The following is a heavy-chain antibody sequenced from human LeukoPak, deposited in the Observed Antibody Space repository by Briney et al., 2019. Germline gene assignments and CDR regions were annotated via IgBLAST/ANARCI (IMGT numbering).Heavy chain of an antibody. D-gene: IGHD3-10*01. J-gene: IGHJ4*02. Sequence: GGSLRLSCAASGFTFSSYSMNWVRQAPGKGLEWVTFIRFDGSNKYYADSVKGRFTISRDNSKNTLYLQMNNLRAEDTAVYYCAKGPGVVRTRKSPTIDYCGQGALVTVYS. V-gene: IGHV3-30*02. CDR1: GFTFSSYS. CDR2: IRFDGSNK. CDR3: AKGPGVVRTRKSPTIDY.